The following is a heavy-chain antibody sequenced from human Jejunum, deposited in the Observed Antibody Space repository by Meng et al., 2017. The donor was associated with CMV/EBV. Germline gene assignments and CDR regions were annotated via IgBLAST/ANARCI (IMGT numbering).Heavy chain of an antibody. CDR1: GFNFNDNY. Sequence: APSGFNFNDNYMDWVRQAPGKGLEWGGRVRNKASSYTTEYATSVKGRFTVSRDDSKNSLYLQMNSLKTEDTAVYYCARPSGTYYLDYWGLGTLVTVSS. CDR2: VRNKASSYTT. CDR3: ARPSGTYYLDY. D-gene: IGHD1-26*01. J-gene: IGHJ4*02. V-gene: IGHV3-72*01.